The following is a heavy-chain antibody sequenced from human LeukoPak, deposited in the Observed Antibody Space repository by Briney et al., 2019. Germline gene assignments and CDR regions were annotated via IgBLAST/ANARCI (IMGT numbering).Heavy chain of an antibody. CDR2: ISTDGSST. V-gene: IGHV3-74*01. CDR1: GFTFSSYW. D-gene: IGHD6-6*01. J-gene: IGHJ3*02. Sequence: PGGSLRLSCAASGFTFSSYWMHWVRQAPGKGLVWVSRISTDGSSTNSADSVKGRFTISRDNAKNTLYLQMNSLRAGDTAVYYCVREYSSSSGRAFDIWGQGTMVTVSP. CDR3: VREYSSSSGRAFDI.